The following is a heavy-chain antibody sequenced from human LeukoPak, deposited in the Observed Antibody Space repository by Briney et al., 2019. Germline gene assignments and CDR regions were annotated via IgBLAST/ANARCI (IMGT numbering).Heavy chain of an antibody. Sequence: GGSLRLSCAASEFTFSSYSVNWVRQAPGKGLEWVSYITNSGNSKSYADSVKGRFTISRDNTKNSLYLQMNGLRAEDTAVYYCAREGDYYGSGSYYRLGYFDYWGQGTLVTVSS. CDR1: EFTFSSYS. V-gene: IGHV3-48*01. CDR3: AREGDYYGSGSYYRLGYFDY. D-gene: IGHD3-10*01. J-gene: IGHJ4*02. CDR2: ITNSGNSK.